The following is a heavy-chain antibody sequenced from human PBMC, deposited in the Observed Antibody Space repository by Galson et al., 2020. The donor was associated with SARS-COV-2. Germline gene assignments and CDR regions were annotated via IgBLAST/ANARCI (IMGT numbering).Heavy chain of an antibody. CDR1: GGSITSGGYY. CDR2: IYYSGST. CDR3: ARQGVNMIVLVTVPGWYFDL. V-gene: IGHV4-31*03. Sequence: SETLSLTCTVSGGSITSGGYYSTWIRQHPGKGLEWIGYIYYSGSTYYNPSLMSRITISVDTSKNQFSLRLDSVTAADTALYYCARQGVNMIVLVTVPGWYFDLWGRGTLVTVSS. J-gene: IGHJ2*01. D-gene: IGHD3-22*01.